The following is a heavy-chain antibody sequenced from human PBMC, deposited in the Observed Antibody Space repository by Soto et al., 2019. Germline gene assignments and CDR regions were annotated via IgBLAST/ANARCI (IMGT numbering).Heavy chain of an antibody. J-gene: IGHJ5*02. CDR2: ISYAGSSK. Sequence: QVQLVESGGGVVQPGRSLRLSCTASGFTFSDYGMHWVRQAPGKGLEWVALISYAGSSKQYADSVRGRFTISRDNSEYRVYLPMNGLRAEDTAIYYGAGGYTSGDPSNWFDPWGQGTLVTVSS. V-gene: IGHV3-30*19. CDR1: GFTFSDYG. D-gene: IGHD2-21*02. CDR3: AGGYTSGDPSNWFDP.